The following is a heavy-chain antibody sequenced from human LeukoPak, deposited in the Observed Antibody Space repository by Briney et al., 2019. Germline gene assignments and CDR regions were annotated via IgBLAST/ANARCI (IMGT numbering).Heavy chain of an antibody. CDR3: ARIRFLEWLSTPYYYYGMDV. D-gene: IGHD3-3*01. Sequence: PSQTLSLTCAVSGGSISSGGYSWSWIRQPPGKGLEWIGYIYHSGSTYYNPSLKSRVTISVDTSKNQFSLKLSSVTAADTAVYYCARIRFLEWLSTPYYYYGMDVWGQGTTVTVSS. V-gene: IGHV4-30-2*05. CDR1: GGSISSGGYS. CDR2: IYHSGST. J-gene: IGHJ6*02.